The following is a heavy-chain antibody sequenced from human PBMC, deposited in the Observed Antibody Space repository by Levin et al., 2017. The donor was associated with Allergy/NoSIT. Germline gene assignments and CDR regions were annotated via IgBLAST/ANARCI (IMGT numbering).Heavy chain of an antibody. J-gene: IGHJ5*02. D-gene: IGHD1-26*01. CDR1: GYSFTGYW. CDR2: INPSDSDI. Sequence: GGSLRLSCKGSGYSFTGYWIGWVRQMPGKGLEWMGIINPSDSDIRYNPSFQGQVTISADESISTAYLQWSSLKASDTGMYYCARYADSGSYYNWFGPWGHGTLVTVSS. CDR3: ARYADSGSYYNWFGP. V-gene: IGHV5-51*01.